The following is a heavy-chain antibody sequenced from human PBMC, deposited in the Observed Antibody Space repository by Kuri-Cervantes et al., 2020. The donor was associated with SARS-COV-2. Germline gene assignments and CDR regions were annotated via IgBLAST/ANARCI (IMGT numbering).Heavy chain of an antibody. J-gene: IGHJ6*03. D-gene: IGHD1-26*01. Sequence: SVKVSCKAPGGTFSSYAISWLRQAPGQGLEWMGGIIPIFNTATYAQKFEGRVTITTDGSTETGYMELSSLRSEDTAIFYCARTRYSGSYRSHYYYYMDVWGEGTTVTGSS. CDR1: GGTFSSYA. CDR2: IIPIFNTA. CDR3: ARTRYSGSYRSHYYYYMDV. V-gene: IGHV1-69*05.